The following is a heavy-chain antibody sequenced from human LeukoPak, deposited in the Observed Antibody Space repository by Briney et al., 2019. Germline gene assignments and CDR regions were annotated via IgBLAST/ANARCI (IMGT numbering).Heavy chain of an antibody. D-gene: IGHD2-2*01. CDR1: GGTFSSYA. Sequence: ASVKVSCKASGGTFSSYAISWVRQAPGQGLEWMGGIIPIFGTANYAQKFQGRVTITADESTSTAYMKLSSLRSEDTAVYYCARSYDCSSTSCPIYYYYYMDVWGKGTTVTISS. J-gene: IGHJ6*03. CDR2: IIPIFGTA. V-gene: IGHV1-69*13. CDR3: ARSYDCSSTSCPIYYYYYMDV.